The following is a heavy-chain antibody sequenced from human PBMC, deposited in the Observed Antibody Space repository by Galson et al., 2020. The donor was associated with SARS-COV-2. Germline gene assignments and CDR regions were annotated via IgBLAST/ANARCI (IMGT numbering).Heavy chain of an antibody. D-gene: IGHD2-15*01. CDR3: ARFDDNANYCAGGSCYERGGLDY. CDR2: IPYDGSNK. Sequence: GGSLRLSCAASGFTFNIYSMNWVRQAPGKGLEWLAVIPYDGSNKYYANSVKGRFIISRDNSKNTLYLQMDSLRPDDTAIYYCARFDDNANYCAGGSCYERGGLDYWGQGTLVTVSS. CDR1: GFTFNIYS. J-gene: IGHJ4*02. V-gene: IGHV3-30*19.